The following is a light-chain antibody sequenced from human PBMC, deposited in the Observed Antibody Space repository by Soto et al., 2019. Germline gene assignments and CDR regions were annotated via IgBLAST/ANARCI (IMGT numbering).Light chain of an antibody. CDR2: LSSDGSH. CDR1: SGHSSYA. Sequence: QLVLTQSPSASASLGASVKLTCTLSSGHSSYAIAWHQQQPEKGPRYLMKLSSDGSHSKGDGIPDRFSGSSSGAERYLTISSLQSEDEADYYCQTWDIGARVVFGGGTKLTVL. CDR3: QTWDIGARVV. V-gene: IGLV4-69*01. J-gene: IGLJ2*01.